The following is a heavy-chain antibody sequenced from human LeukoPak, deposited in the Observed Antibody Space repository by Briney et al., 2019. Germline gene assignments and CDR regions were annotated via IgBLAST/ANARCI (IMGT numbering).Heavy chain of an antibody. CDR1: GGSFSGYY. V-gene: IGHV4-59*12. Sequence: SETLSLTCAVYGGSFSGYYWSWIRQPPGKGLEWIGYIYYSGSTNYNPSLKSRVTISVDRSKNQFSLKLSSVTAADTAVYYCARDLRVPWGQGTLVTVSS. CDR3: ARDLRVP. CDR2: IYYSGST. J-gene: IGHJ5*02.